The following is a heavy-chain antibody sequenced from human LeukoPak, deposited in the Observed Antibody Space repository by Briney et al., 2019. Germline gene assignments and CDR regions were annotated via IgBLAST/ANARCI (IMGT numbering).Heavy chain of an antibody. D-gene: IGHD4-17*01. CDR3: ATSQGTTDGLDY. CDR2: IRYDGSNK. V-gene: IGHV3-30*02. J-gene: IGHJ4*02. Sequence: PGGSLRLSCAASGFTSSSYGMHWVRQAPGKGLEWVAFIRYDGSNKYYADSVKGRFTISRDNSKNTLYLQMNSLRAEDTAVYYCATSQGTTDGLDYWGQGTLVTVSS. CDR1: GFTSSSYG.